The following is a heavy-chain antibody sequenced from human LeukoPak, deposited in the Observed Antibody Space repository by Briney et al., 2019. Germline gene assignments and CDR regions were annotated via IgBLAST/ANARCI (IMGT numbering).Heavy chain of an antibody. J-gene: IGHJ4*02. D-gene: IGHD6-19*01. Sequence: GGSLRLSCAVSGFTFSSYEMNWVRQAPGKGLEWVSYISSSGSTIYYADSVKGRFTISRDNAKNSLYLQMNSLRAEDTAVYYCARVAAMTGTVIDYWGQGTLVTVSS. CDR3: ARVAAMTGTVIDY. CDR1: GFTFSSYE. CDR2: ISSSGSTI. V-gene: IGHV3-48*03.